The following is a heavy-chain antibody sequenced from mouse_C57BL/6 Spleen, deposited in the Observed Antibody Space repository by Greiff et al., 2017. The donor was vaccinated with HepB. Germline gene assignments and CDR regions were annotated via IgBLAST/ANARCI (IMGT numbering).Heavy chain of an antibody. CDR1: GYAFSSSW. J-gene: IGHJ3*01. D-gene: IGHD4-1*01. V-gene: IGHV1-82*01. CDR2: IYPGDGDT. CDR3: ARDELGSWFAY. Sequence: QVQLQQSGPELVKPGASVKISCKASGYAFSSSWMNWVKQRPGKGLEWIGRIYPGDGDTNYNGKFKGKATLTADKSSSTAYMHLSSLTSEDSAVYFCARDELGSWFAYWGQGTLVTVSA.